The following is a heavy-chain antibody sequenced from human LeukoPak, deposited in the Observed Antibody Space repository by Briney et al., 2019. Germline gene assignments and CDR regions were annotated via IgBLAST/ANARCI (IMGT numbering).Heavy chain of an antibody. CDR3: ARGPLNYYGSGSYYNEGY. V-gene: IGHV1-69*13. CDR2: IIPIFGTA. D-gene: IGHD3-10*01. Sequence: ASVKVSCKASGYTFTSYGISWVRQAPGQGLEWMGGIIPIFGTANYAQKFQGRVTITADESTSTAYMELSSLRSEDTAVYYCARGPLNYYGSGSYYNEGYWGQGTLVTVSS. J-gene: IGHJ4*02. CDR1: GYTFTSYG.